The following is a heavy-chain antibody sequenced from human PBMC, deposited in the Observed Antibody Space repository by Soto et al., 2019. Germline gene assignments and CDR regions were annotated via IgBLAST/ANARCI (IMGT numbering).Heavy chain of an antibody. CDR3: AIEPHGFSRTSCYLP. V-gene: IGHV1-18*01. CDR2: ISAYNGNT. D-gene: IGHD2-2*01. Sequence: ASVKVSCKASGYTFTSYGISWVRQAPGQGLEWMGWISAYNGNTNYAQKLQGRVTMTTDTSTSTAYMELRSLRSDDTAVYYCAIEPHGFSRTSCYLPWGQGTLVTVSS. CDR1: GYTFTSYG. J-gene: IGHJ5*02.